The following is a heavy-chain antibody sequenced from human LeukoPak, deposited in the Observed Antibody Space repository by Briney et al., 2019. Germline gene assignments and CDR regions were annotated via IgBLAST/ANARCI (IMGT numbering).Heavy chain of an antibody. V-gene: IGHV3-7*02. CDR2: IKQDGSQK. D-gene: IGHD3-10*01. CDR1: GFTFSSYW. Sequence: GGSLRLSCAASGFTFSSYWMSWVRQAPGKGLEWVANIKQDGSQKYYVDSVKGRFTISRDNAKNSLYLQMNSLRAEDTAIYYCARGRPSMITLITMVRGVTVPPPAFDIWGQGTMVTVSS. J-gene: IGHJ3*02. CDR3: ARGRPSMITLITMVRGVTVPPPAFDI.